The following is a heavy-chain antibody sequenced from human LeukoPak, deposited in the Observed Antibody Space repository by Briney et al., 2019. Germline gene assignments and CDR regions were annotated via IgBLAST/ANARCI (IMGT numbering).Heavy chain of an antibody. V-gene: IGHV4-4*02. CDR3: ARRDGYCSGGSCYSDDAFDI. Sequence: SETLSLTCAVSGGSISSSNWWSWVRQPPGKGLEWIGEIYHSGGTNYNPSLKSRVTISVDKSKNQFSLKLSSVTAADTAVYYCARRDGYCSGGSCYSDDAFDIWGQGTMVTVSS. CDR2: IYHSGGT. J-gene: IGHJ3*02. D-gene: IGHD2-15*01. CDR1: GGSISSSNW.